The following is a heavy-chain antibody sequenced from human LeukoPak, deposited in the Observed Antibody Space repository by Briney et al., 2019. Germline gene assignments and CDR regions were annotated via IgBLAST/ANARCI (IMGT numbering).Heavy chain of an antibody. Sequence: GEPLKISCQASGYSSTSYWIGWSRQIPAKGLDWMGIIYPGDSATRYSPSFQGQVTISADKSISTAYLQWSSLKASDTAMYYCASAYYYGSGSYYNPSYYYGMDVWGQGTTVTVSS. V-gene: IGHV5-51*01. CDR2: IYPGDSAT. D-gene: IGHD3-10*01. J-gene: IGHJ6*02. CDR3: ASAYYYGSGSYYNPSYYYGMDV. CDR1: GYSSTSYW.